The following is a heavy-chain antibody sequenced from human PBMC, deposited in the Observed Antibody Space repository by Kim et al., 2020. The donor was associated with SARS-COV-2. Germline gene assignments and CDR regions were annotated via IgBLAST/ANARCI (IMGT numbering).Heavy chain of an antibody. J-gene: IGHJ4*02. D-gene: IGHD3-10*01. CDR3: ASINYYGSGSYPDY. CDR2: IYYSGST. Sequence: SETLSLTCTVSGGSISSSSYYWGWIRQPPGKGLEWIGIIYYSGSTYYNPSLKSRVTISVDTSKNQFSLKLSSVTAADTAVYYCASINYYGSGSYPDYWGQGTLVTVSS. CDR1: GGSISSSSYY. V-gene: IGHV4-39*01.